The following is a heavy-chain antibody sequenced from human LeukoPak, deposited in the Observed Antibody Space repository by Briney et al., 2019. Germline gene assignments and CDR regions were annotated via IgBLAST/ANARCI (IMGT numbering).Heavy chain of an antibody. CDR1: GYTFTSYW. Sequence: GESLKISCQVPGYTFTSYWTGWVPQMPGKGLEWMGIISPGDADTRYSPSFQGQVTISADKSISTTYLQWSSLKASDTAIYYCARRRDMAFDYWGQGTLVTVAS. V-gene: IGHV5-51*01. J-gene: IGHJ4*02. CDR3: ARRRDMAFDY. CDR2: ISPGDADT. D-gene: IGHD5-24*01.